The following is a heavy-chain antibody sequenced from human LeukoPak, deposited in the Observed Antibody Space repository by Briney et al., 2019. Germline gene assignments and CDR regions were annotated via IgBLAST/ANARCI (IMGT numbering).Heavy chain of an antibody. D-gene: IGHD2-21*01. CDR3: AKLLANIEVVIAMAPDY. CDR1: GFTFSSYA. V-gene: IGHV3-23*01. J-gene: IGHJ4*02. Sequence: GGSLRPSCAASGFTFSSYAMSWVRQAPGKGLEWVSAISGSGGSTYYADSVKGRFTISRDNSKNTLYLQMNSLRAEDTAVYYCAKLLANIEVVIAMAPDYWGQGTLVTVSS. CDR2: ISGSGGST.